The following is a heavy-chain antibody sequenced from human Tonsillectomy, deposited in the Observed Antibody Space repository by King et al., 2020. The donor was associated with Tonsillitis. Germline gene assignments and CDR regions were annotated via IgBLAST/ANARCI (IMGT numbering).Heavy chain of an antibody. D-gene: IGHD3-10*01. Sequence: VQLVESGGGVVQPGRSLRLSCAASGFNLSTYAMHWVRQAPGKGLEWVAVISYDGRSKYYADSVKGRFTISRDNSKNTLYLQMNSLRAEDTAVYYCASPFTPPGHQYYYGSGSNSYWGQGTLVTVSS. J-gene: IGHJ4*02. CDR2: ISYDGRSK. CDR3: ASPFTPPGHQYYYGSGSNSY. V-gene: IGHV3-30*04. CDR1: GFNLSTYA.